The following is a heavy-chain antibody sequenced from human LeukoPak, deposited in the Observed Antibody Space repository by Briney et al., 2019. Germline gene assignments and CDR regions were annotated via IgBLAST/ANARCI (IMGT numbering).Heavy chain of an antibody. CDR1: GYFISSGYY. CDR3: ARVVVVVAATPYFDI. Sequence: SETLSLTCTVSGYFISSGYYWGWIRQPPGKGLEWIGSIYHSGSTYYNPSLKSRVTISVDTSKNQFSLKLSSVTAADTAVYYCARVVVVVAATPYFDIWGQGTMVTVSS. V-gene: IGHV4-38-2*02. CDR2: IYHSGST. D-gene: IGHD2-15*01. J-gene: IGHJ3*02.